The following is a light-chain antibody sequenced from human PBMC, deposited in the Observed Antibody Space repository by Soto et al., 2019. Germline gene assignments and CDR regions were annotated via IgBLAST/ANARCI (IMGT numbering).Light chain of an antibody. J-gene: IGKJ4*01. V-gene: IGKV3-11*01. Sequence: EIVLTQSPATLSLSPGERATLSCRASQSVSSYLAWYQQKPGQTPRLLIYDASNRATGIPARFSGSGSGTDFTLTSSSLEPEDLAVYYYQQRSNWLTFGGGTKVEIK. CDR1: QSVSSY. CDR2: DAS. CDR3: QQRSNWLT.